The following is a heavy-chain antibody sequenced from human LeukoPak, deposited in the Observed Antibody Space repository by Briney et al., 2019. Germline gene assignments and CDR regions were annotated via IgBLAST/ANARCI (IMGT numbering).Heavy chain of an antibody. CDR1: GHTLTELS. CDR2: FDPEDPEDGEA. D-gene: IGHD2-15*01. J-gene: IGHJ4*02. Sequence: GASVKVSCKVSGHTLTELSMHGVRQAPGKGLEWMGGFDPEDPEDGEAIYAQKFQGRVTMTEDTSTDTAYMELSSLRSEDTAVYYRTPGKIYCRRCSDDYWGQGTLVTVSS. V-gene: IGHV1-24*01. CDR3: TPGKIYCRRCSDDY.